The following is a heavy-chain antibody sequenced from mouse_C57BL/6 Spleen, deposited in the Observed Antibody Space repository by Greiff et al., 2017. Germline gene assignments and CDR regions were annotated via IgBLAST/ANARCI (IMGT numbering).Heavy chain of an antibody. CDR2: INPSNGGT. Sequence: QVHVKQSGTELVKPGASVKLSCKASGYTFTSYWMHWVKQRPGQGLEWIGNINPSNGGTNYNEKFKSKATLTVDKSSSTAYMQLSSLTSEDSAVYYCARFSLGLGYFDVWGTGTTVTVSS. CDR1: GYTFTSYW. CDR3: ARFSLGLGYFDV. D-gene: IGHD4-1*01. V-gene: IGHV1-53*01. J-gene: IGHJ1*03.